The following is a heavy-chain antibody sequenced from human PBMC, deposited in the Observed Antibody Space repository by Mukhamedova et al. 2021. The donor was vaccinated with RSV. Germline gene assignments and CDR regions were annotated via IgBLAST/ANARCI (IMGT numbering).Heavy chain of an antibody. D-gene: IGHD6-19*01. Sequence: IRQPPGKGLEWIGEIDHSGSTNYNPSLKSRVTISVDKAKNQFSLKLSSVTAADTAVYYCARDPGYTQWLVRARWFDPWGQGAL. J-gene: IGHJ5*02. CDR3: ARDPGYTQWLVRARWFDP. CDR2: IDHSGST. V-gene: IGHV4-34*01.